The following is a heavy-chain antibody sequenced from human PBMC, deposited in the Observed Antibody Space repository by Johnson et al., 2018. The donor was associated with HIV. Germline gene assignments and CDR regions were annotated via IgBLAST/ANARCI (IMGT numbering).Heavy chain of an antibody. CDR3: TTELEYFYGSGKLDAFDI. CDR2: VKSKSDGGTK. Sequence: RPVESGGGLVENGGSPKLCRAVPGCLFRNARMSAVRQAQGKGVEWVGRVKSKSDGGTKEYGAPVKGRFSISRAESKNMRYLQMNSLKTEDTAVYYCTTELEYFYGSGKLDAFDIWGQGTRVTVSS. CDR1: GCLFRNAR. D-gene: IGHD3-10*01. V-gene: IGHV3-15*01. J-gene: IGHJ3*02.